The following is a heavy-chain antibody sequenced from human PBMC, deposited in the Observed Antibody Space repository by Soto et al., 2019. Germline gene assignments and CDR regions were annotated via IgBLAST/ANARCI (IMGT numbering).Heavy chain of an antibody. CDR1: GYTFTSYG. J-gene: IGHJ4*02. V-gene: IGHV1-18*01. CDR3: AGDTPPLAY. CDR2: ISAYNGNT. Sequence: QVQLVQSGAEVKKPGASVKVSCKASGYTFTSYGISWVRQAPGQGLEWMGWISAYNGNTNYAQKLQGRATITPDTPRTTPYGGLRTLRSDDPPVYSGAGDTPPLAYWAQGPLVPLPS.